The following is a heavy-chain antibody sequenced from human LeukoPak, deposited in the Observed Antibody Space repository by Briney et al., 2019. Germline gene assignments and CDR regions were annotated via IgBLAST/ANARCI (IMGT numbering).Heavy chain of an antibody. Sequence: GGSLRFSCAASGFTFSSYRMHWVRQAPGKGLVWVSRINSDGSSTSYAASVKRRFTISRDNAKNTRYLQMNSLRAEDTAVYYCARDSDFFGVVIRFDPWGQGTLVTVSS. CDR1: GFTFSSYR. V-gene: IGHV3-74*01. CDR3: ARDSDFFGVVIRFDP. J-gene: IGHJ5*02. CDR2: INSDGSST. D-gene: IGHD3-3*01.